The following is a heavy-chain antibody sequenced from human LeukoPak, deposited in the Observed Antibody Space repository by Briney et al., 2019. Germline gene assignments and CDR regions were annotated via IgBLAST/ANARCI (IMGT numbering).Heavy chain of an antibody. CDR3: ARGLYGDYGDF. CDR1: GCTFTSYG. J-gene: IGHJ4*02. CDR2: ISAYNGNT. V-gene: IGHV1-18*01. Sequence: ASVKVSCKASGCTFTSYGISWVRQAPGQGLEWMGWISAYNGNTNYAQKFQGRVTMTTNTSTSTVYMELRSLRSDDTAMYYCARGLYGDYGDFWGQGTLVTVSS. D-gene: IGHD4-17*01.